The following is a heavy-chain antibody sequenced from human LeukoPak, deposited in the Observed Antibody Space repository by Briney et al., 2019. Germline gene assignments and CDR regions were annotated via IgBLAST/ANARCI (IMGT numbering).Heavy chain of an antibody. CDR3: ARYPYCSGGSCYPLGNDAFDI. CDR1: GFTFSSYG. J-gene: IGHJ3*02. CDR2: ISYDGSNK. Sequence: PGRSLRLSCAASGFTFSSYGMHWVRQAPGKGLEWVAVISYDGSNKYYADSVKGRFTVSRDNAKNSLYLQMNSLRAEDTAVYYCARYPYCSGGSCYPLGNDAFDIWGQGTMVTVSS. V-gene: IGHV3-30*03. D-gene: IGHD2-15*01.